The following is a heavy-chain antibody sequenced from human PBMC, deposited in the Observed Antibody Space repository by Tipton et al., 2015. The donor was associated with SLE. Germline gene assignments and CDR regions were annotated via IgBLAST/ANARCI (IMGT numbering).Heavy chain of an antibody. Sequence: TLSLTCTVSGGSISSHYWSWIRQPPGKGLEWIGEINHSGSTNYNPSLKSRVTISVDTSKNQFSLKLSSVTAADTAVYYCARGSGWYAGSAFDIWGQGTMVTVSS. V-gene: IGHV4-34*01. CDR1: GGSISSHY. J-gene: IGHJ3*02. D-gene: IGHD6-19*01. CDR3: ARGSGWYAGSAFDI. CDR2: INHSGST.